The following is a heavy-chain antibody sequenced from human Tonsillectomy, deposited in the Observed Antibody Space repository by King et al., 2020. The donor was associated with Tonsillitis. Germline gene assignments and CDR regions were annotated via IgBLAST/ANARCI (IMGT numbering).Heavy chain of an antibody. V-gene: IGHV3-11*01. D-gene: IGHD3-22*01. Sequence: VQLVESGGGLVKPGGSLRLSCAASGFTFSDYYMSWILQAPVKGLEWVSYISSSGSTIYYANSVKGRFTSSRDNAKNSLYLQMNSLRAEDTAVYYCARDRGYLSAEYFQHWGQGTLVTVSS. CDR2: ISSSGSTI. CDR3: ARDRGYLSAEYFQH. CDR1: GFTFSDYY. J-gene: IGHJ1*01.